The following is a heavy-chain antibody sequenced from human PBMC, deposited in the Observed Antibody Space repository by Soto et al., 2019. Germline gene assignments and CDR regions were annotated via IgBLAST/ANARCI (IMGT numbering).Heavy chain of an antibody. CDR1: GGTFSSYA. CDR2: IIPIFGTA. CDR3: ASNFYGDPLPCCYSGMDV. Sequence: QVQLVQSGAEVKKPGSSVKVSCKASGGTFSSYAISWVRQAPGQGLEWMGGIIPIFGTANYAQKFQGRVTIAADESTSQAYMELSSLRSEDTAVYYCASNFYGDPLPCCYSGMDVWGPGTTVPVSS. D-gene: IGHD4-17*01. V-gene: IGHV1-69*12. J-gene: IGHJ6*02.